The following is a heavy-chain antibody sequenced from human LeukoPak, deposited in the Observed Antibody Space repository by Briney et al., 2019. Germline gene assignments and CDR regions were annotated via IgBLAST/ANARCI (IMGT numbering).Heavy chain of an antibody. J-gene: IGHJ6*02. D-gene: IGHD2-2*01. V-gene: IGHV3-7*01. CDR1: TFTFSNYW. CDR2: INQNGSEK. CDR3: ARAQSGHCSSTSCYDYGMDV. Sequence: GGSLRLSCAASTFTFSNYWMSWVRQAPGKGLEWVANINQNGSEKYYADSVKGRFTFSRDNAKNSLYLQMNCLRAEGTAVYYCARAQSGHCSSTSCYDYGMDVWGQGTTVTVSS.